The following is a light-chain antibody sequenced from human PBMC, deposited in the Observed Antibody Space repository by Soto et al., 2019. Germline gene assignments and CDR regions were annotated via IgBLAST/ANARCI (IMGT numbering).Light chain of an antibody. J-gene: IGLJ1*01. Sequence: QSALTQPPSLSGPPGQRVTISCTGSSSNIGAGYDVHWYQQLPGTAPKLLIYGNSNRPSGVPDRFSGSKSGTSASLAITGLQAEDEADYYCQYYGSSLSGYVFGTGTKVTVL. CDR1: SSNIGAGYD. CDR2: GNS. CDR3: QYYGSSLSGYV. V-gene: IGLV1-40*01.